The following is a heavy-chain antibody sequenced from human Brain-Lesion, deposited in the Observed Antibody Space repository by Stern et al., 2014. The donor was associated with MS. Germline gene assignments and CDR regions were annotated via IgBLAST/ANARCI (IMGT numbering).Heavy chain of an antibody. D-gene: IGHD2-2*01. CDR2: IFNSGST. Sequence: QVQLVQSGPGLVKPSQTLSLSCTVSGGSISSGGYYWSWIRQPAGKGLEWIGRIFNSGSTSYNPSLKSRFPISIDPSKNQFSLRLNPMTAADTAVYYCARGRVVPGFQYYATDVWGQGTTVIVSS. CDR3: ARGRVVPGFQYYATDV. J-gene: IGHJ6*02. CDR1: GGSISSGGYY. V-gene: IGHV4-61*02.